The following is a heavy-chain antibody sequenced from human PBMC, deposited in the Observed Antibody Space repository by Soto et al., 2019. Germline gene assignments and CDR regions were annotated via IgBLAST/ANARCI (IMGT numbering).Heavy chain of an antibody. V-gene: IGHV3-30-3*01. Sequence: GSLRLSCGASAFSFSHYAMHWVRQAPGKGLECVAVISYDGNIKRYADSVKGRFTISGDNSENTLYLQMNSLSPEDTAVYYCARAGYCSGGRCYSPYYYYYGMDVWGQGTTVTVSS. D-gene: IGHD2-15*01. CDR1: AFSFSHYA. CDR2: ISYDGNIK. J-gene: IGHJ6*02. CDR3: ARAGYCSGGRCYSPYYYYYGMDV.